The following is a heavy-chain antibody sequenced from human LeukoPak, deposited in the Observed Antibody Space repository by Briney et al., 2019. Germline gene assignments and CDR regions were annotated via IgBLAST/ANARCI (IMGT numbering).Heavy chain of an antibody. CDR2: ISTSGSTI. Sequence: PGGSLRLSCVVSGFIFSSYEMSWVRQAPGKGLEWVSYISTSGSTIYYADSVKGRFTISRDNAKNSLYLQMNSLRSEDTAVYHCARSGGNWDYWGQGTLVTVSS. D-gene: IGHD4-23*01. V-gene: IGHV3-48*03. CDR1: GFIFSSYE. J-gene: IGHJ4*02. CDR3: ARSGGNWDY.